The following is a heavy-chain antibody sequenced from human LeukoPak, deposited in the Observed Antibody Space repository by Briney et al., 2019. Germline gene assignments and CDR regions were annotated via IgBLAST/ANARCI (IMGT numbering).Heavy chain of an antibody. CDR2: ISYDGSNK. J-gene: IGHJ6*02. CDR1: GFTFSSYG. CDR3: AKDQGSYGDYERYYYYGMDV. D-gene: IGHD4-17*01. V-gene: IGHV3-30*18. Sequence: GGSLRLSCAASGFTFSSYGMHWVRQAPGKGLEWLAVISYDGSNKYYADSVKGRFTISRDNSKNTLYLQMNSLRAEDTAVYCCAKDQGSYGDYERYYYYGMDVWGQGTTVTVSS.